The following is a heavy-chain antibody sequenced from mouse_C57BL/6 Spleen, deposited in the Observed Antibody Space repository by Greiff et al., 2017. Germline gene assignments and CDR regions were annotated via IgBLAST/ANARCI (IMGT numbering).Heavy chain of an antibody. D-gene: IGHD4-1*02. J-gene: IGHJ2*01. CDR2: IYPGDGDT. CDR1: GYAFSSSW. Sequence: VQLQQSGPELVKPGASVKISCKASGYAFSSSWMNWVKQRPGKGLEWIGRIYPGDGDTNYNGKFKGKATLTADKSSSTAYMQLSSLTSEDSAVYFCARGQLGRAFDYWGQGTTLTVSS. CDR3: ARGQLGRAFDY. V-gene: IGHV1-82*01.